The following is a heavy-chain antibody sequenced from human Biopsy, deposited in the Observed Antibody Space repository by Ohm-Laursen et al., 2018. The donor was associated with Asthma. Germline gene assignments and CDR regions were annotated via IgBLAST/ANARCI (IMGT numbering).Heavy chain of an antibody. CDR2: ISYDGNHK. CDR3: AKDFRGIAVAGDRGFDY. V-gene: IGHV3-30*18. Sequence: SLRLSCSASGFMFRSFGMHWVRQAPGKGLEWVAAISYDGNHKFYEDSVRGRFTISRDNSKSTLFLQMDSLSAEDTTVYYCAKDFRGIAVAGDRGFDYWGQGTLVTVSS. J-gene: IGHJ4*02. D-gene: IGHD6-19*01. CDR1: GFMFRSFG.